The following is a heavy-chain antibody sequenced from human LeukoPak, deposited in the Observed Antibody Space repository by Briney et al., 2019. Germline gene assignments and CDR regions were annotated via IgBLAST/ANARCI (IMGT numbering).Heavy chain of an antibody. J-gene: IGHJ3*02. Sequence: SETPSLTCTVSGGSISSYYWSWIRQPPGKGLEWIGYIYYSGSTNYNPSLESRVTISVDTSKNQFSLKLSSVTAADTAVYYCASTYYYDPAAFDIWGQGTMVTVSS. CDR2: IYYSGST. CDR3: ASTYYYDPAAFDI. V-gene: IGHV4-59*08. CDR1: GGSISSYY. D-gene: IGHD3-22*01.